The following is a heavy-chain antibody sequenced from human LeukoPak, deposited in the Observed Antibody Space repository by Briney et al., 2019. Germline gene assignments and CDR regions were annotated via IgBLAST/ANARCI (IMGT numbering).Heavy chain of an antibody. CDR2: IYSGGST. V-gene: IGHV3-66*01. Sequence: GGSLRLSCAASGFTVSSNYMSWVRQAPGKGLEWVSLIYSGGSTYYVDSVKGRFTISRDNTKNTLYLQMNSLRAEDTAVYYCASRGKGYYYGMDVWGQGTTVTVSS. CDR3: ASRGKGYYYGMDV. CDR1: GFTVSSNY. J-gene: IGHJ6*02. D-gene: IGHD4-23*01.